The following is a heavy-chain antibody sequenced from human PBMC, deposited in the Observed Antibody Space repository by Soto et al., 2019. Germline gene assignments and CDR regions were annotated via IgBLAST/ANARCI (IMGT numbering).Heavy chain of an antibody. CDR3: ARGFGADAFDI. V-gene: IGHV1-69*06. D-gene: IGHD3-3*01. Sequence: QVQLVQSGAEVKKPGSSVKVSCKVSGGTFNIRWVRHAPGQGLEWMGGIIPVIDTANYARKFQGRVVIIADRANNIVYMEMMSLTLEDTAVYYCARGFGADAFDIWGQGTMVTVSS. CDR1: GGTFN. CDR2: IIPVIDTA. J-gene: IGHJ3*02.